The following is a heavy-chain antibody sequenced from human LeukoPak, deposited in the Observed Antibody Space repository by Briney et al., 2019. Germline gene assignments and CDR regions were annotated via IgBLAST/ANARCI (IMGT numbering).Heavy chain of an antibody. CDR1: GFTFSSNG. CDR2: ISYDGSNK. D-gene: IGHD5-18*01. CDR3: ANLDTAMVSGFDY. V-gene: IGHV3-30*18. Sequence: GGSLRLSCAASGFTFSSNGMHWDRQAPGKGLEWVAVISYDGSNKYYADSVKGRFTISRDNSKNTLYLQINSLRAEDTAVYYCANLDTAMVSGFDYWGQGTLVTVSS. J-gene: IGHJ4*02.